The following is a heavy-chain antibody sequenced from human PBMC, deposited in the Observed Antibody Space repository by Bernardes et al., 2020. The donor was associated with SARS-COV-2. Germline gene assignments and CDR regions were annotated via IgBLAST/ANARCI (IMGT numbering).Heavy chain of an antibody. CDR1: GFTFSSYW. V-gene: IGHV3-74*01. J-gene: IGHJ6*02. CDR3: ARDNYGVDV. Sequence: GGSLRLSCAASGFTFSSYWMHWVRQAPGKGLVWVSRIDSDGSNSDYADSVKGRFTISRDNAKNTLYLQMNSLRAEDTAVYYCARDNYGVDVWGQGTTVTVSS. CDR2: IDSDGSNS.